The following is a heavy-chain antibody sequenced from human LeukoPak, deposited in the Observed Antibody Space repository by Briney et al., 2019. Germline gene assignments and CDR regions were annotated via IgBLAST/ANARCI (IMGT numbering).Heavy chain of an antibody. CDR3: ARLARDGYIWGGYRIDY. Sequence: SETLSLTCTVSGGSISSYFWSWIRQPPGKGLEWIGYIFYSGSTNYNPSLKSRVTISVDTSKNQVSLTLSSVTAADTAVYYCARLARDGYIWGGYRIDYWGQGTLVTVSS. CDR1: GGSISSYF. CDR2: IFYSGST. D-gene: IGHD5-24*01. V-gene: IGHV4-59*01. J-gene: IGHJ4*02.